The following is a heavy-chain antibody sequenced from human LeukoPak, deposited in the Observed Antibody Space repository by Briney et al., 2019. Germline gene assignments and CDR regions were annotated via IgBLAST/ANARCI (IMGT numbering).Heavy chain of an antibody. CDR1: GGSISSSSYY. J-gene: IGHJ3*02. CDR2: IYYSGST. Sequence: SETLPLTCTVSGGSISSSSYYWGWIRQPPGKGLEWIGSIYYSGSTYYNPSLKSRVTISVDTSKSQFSLKLSSVTAADTAVYYCARHREKSPRHAFDIWGQGTMVTVSS. V-gene: IGHV4-39*01. CDR3: ARHREKSPRHAFDI.